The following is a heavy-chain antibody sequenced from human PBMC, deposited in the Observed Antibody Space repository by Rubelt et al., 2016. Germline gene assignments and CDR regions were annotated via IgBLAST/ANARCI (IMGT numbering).Heavy chain of an antibody. D-gene: IGHD2-8*02. CDR3: ARRDITGEGGGLDV. CDR1: GVSVSSYY. J-gene: IGHJ6*02. Sequence: QVQLQESGPGLVKPSETLSLTCTVSGVSVSSYYWTWIRQPPGQRLEWIGFISYAVTTKYNPSLGSRFTLSMDTSKHQFSLKVAPVAAADTALYYGARRDITGEGGGLDVWGLGTSVTVSS. CDR2: ISYAVTT. V-gene: IGHV4-59*02.